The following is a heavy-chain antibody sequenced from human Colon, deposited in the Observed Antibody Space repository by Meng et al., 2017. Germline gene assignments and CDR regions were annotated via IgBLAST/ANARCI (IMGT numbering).Heavy chain of an antibody. CDR1: GGSVISNSYY. Sequence: GHLQESGPGLVRPSETPSLTCTVSGGSVISNSYYWSWIRQPPGKGLEWIGFIYYSGSTNYNPSLKSRVTISVDTSKNQFSLKVSSVTAADTAVYYCARDSGYDKNWFNPWGQGTLVTVSS. D-gene: IGHD5-12*01. CDR2: IYYSGST. J-gene: IGHJ5*02. V-gene: IGHV4-61*01. CDR3: ARDSGYDKNWFNP.